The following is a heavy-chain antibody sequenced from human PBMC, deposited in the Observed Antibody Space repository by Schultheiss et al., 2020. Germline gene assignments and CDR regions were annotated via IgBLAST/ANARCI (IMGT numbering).Heavy chain of an antibody. CDR3: DI. V-gene: IGHV4-34*03. J-gene: IGHJ3*02. CDR1: GGSFSGYY. CDR2: IYYSGST. Sequence: AETLSLTCAVYGGSFSGYYWSWIRQPPGKGLEWIGSIYYSGSTYYNPSLKSRVTISVDTSKHQFSLKLSSVTAEDTALDAFDIWGQGTMVTVSS.